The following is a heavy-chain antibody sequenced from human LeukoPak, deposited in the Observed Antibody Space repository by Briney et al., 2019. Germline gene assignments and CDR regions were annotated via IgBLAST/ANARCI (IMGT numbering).Heavy chain of an antibody. CDR1: GGSISPYY. Sequence: PSETLSLTCIVSGGSISPYYWSWIRQPPGSGLEWIAYIYYSGSTSYNPSLKSRVAISVDTSNNEVSLKLSSVTAADTAVYYCARPHSGYAHGYSSSWYRSREYYYYYGMDVWGQGTTVTVSS. J-gene: IGHJ6*02. CDR3: ARPHSGYAHGYSSSWYRSREYYYYYGMDV. V-gene: IGHV4-59*08. D-gene: IGHD6-13*01. CDR2: IYYSGST.